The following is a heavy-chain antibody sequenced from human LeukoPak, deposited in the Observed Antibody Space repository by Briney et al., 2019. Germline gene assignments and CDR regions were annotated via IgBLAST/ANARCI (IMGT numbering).Heavy chain of an antibody. CDR2: INPDTGTT. CDR3: ARGSGSNSPRYLKGDF. CDR1: GYNLTAYH. Sequence: ASVKVSCKTSGYNLTAYHMHWVRQAPGQGLEWLGWINPDTGTTSLAQKFQGRVTLTRDTAISTVSIEVTRLTSDDTAIYYCARGSGSNSPRYLKGDFWGQGTLLTVSS. V-gene: IGHV1-2*02. J-gene: IGHJ4*02. D-gene: IGHD3-10*01.